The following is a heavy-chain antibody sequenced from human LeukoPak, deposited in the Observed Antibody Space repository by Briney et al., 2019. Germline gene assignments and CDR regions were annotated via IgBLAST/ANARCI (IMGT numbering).Heavy chain of an antibody. CDR3: GTFGGVIDIDY. Sequence: GGSLRLSCAASGFTFSSYWMSWVRQAPGKGLEWVANIKQDGSEKYYVDSVKGRFTISRDNAKNSLYLQMNSLRAEDTAVYYCGTFGGVIDIDYWGQGTLVTVSS. V-gene: IGHV3-7*03. J-gene: IGHJ4*02. D-gene: IGHD3-16*02. CDR1: GFTFSSYW. CDR2: IKQDGSEK.